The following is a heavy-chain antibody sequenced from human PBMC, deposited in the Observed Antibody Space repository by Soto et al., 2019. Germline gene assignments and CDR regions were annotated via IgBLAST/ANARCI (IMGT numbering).Heavy chain of an antibody. Sequence: PGESLKISCKGSGYSFTSYWISGVRQMPGKGLEWMGRIDPSDSYTNYSPSFQGHVTISADKSISTAYLQWSSLKASDTAMYYCAREIVVVPADIPSLYYYYGRDGWGQGTTVTVSS. J-gene: IGHJ6*02. CDR2: IDPSDSYT. CDR3: AREIVVVPADIPSLYYYYGRDG. CDR1: GYSFTSYW. V-gene: IGHV5-10-1*01. D-gene: IGHD2-2*02.